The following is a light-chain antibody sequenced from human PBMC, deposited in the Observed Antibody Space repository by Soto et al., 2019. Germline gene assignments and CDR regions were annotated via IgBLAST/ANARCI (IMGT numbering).Light chain of an antibody. J-gene: IGLJ1*01. CDR2: EVS. CDR1: SSDVGGYNY. V-gene: IGLV2-14*03. Sequence: QSVLTQPASVSGAPGQAITISCTGTSSDVGGYNYVSWHQQHPGKAPKVMIYEVSNRPSGGSNRFSGSNAGNTTSLTISGLQAEDEADYYCSSYTSSSTLVFGTGTKVTVL. CDR3: SSYTSSSTLV.